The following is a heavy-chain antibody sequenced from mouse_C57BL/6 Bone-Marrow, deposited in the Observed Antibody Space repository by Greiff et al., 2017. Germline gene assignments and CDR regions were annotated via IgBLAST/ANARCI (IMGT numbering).Heavy chain of an antibody. CDR1: GYTFTSYD. CDR2: IYPRDGST. J-gene: IGHJ1*03. Sequence: VHLVESGPELVKPGASVKLSCKASGYTFTSYDINWVKQRPGQGLEWIGWIYPRDGSTKYNEKFKGKATLTVDTSSSTAYMELHSRTSEDSAVYFCARLEFDGSSGDWYFDVWGTGTTVTVSS. D-gene: IGHD1-1*01. CDR3: ARLEFDGSSGDWYFDV. V-gene: IGHV1-85*01.